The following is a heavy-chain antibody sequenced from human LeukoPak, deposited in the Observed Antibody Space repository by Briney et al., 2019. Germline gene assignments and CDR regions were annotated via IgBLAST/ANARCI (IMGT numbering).Heavy chain of an antibody. CDR3: ARDARYSKGDY. D-gene: IGHD5-18*01. V-gene: IGHV3-66*01. J-gene: IGHJ4*02. CDR2: IYSGGST. Sequence: GGSLRLSCAASEFSVGSNYMTWVRQAPGKGLEWVSLIYSGGSTYYADSVKGRFTISRDNSKNTLYLQMNSLRAEDTAVYYCARDARYSKGDYWGQGTLVTVSS. CDR1: EFSVGSNY.